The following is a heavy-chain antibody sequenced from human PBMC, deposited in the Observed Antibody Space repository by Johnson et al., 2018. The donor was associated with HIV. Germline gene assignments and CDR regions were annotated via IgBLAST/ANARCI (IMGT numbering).Heavy chain of an antibody. J-gene: IGHJ3*02. CDR2: ISWNSGSI. V-gene: IGHV3-9*01. CDR3: AKSLIAVAGGGCAFDI. Sequence: VQLVESGGGLVQPGRSLILSCAASGFTFDDYAMHWVRQAPGKGLEWVSGISWNSGSIGYADSVKGRFTISRDNAKNSLYLQMNSLRAEDTALYYCAKSLIAVAGGGCAFDIWGQGTMVTVSS. D-gene: IGHD6-19*01. CDR1: GFTFDDYA.